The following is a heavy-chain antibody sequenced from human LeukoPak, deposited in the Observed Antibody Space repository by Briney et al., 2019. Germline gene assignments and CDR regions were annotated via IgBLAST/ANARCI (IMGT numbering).Heavy chain of an antibody. V-gene: IGHV4-39*01. CDR3: ASVMVGATSYYYYYYMDV. CDR1: GGSISSYY. D-gene: IGHD1-26*01. J-gene: IGHJ6*03. Sequence: PSETLSLTCTVSGGSISSYYWSWIRQPPGKGLEWIGSIYYSGSTYYNPSLKSRVTISVDTSKNQFSLKLSSVTAADTAVYYCASVMVGATSYYYYYYMDVWGKGTTVTVSS. CDR2: IYYSGST.